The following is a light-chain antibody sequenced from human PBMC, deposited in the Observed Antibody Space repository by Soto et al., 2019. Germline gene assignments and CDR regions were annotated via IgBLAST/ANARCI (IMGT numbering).Light chain of an antibody. J-gene: IGKJ5*01. Sequence: EVVLTQSPATLSLSPGDRAALSCKASQSVHNFLAWYQQKPGQAPRLLIYGASNRAEGIPARFSGSGSGTDLTLTISRLEPEDFAVYYCQQYGSSPPITFGQGTRLEIK. V-gene: IGKV3-20*01. CDR2: GAS. CDR3: QQYGSSPPIT. CDR1: QSVHNF.